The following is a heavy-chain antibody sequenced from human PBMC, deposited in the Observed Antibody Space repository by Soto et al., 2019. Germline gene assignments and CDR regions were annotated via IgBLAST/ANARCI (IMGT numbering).Heavy chain of an antibody. CDR3: AKPLGSGYADAFNM. J-gene: IGHJ3*02. V-gene: IGHV3-30*18. D-gene: IGHD3-3*01. Sequence: GGSLRLSCAASGFTFSTYVMHWVRQAPGKGLEWVALISEDGGKKYYADSVKGRFTTSRDNSKDLLYLQMNSLRAEDTAVYYCAKPLGSGYADAFNMWGRGTMVTVSS. CDR1: GFTFSTYV. CDR2: ISEDGGKK.